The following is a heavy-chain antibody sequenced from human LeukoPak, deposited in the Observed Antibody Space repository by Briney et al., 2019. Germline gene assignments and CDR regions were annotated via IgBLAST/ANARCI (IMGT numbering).Heavy chain of an antibody. J-gene: IGHJ5*02. Sequence: ASVKVSCKASGYTFTSYGISWVRQAPGQGLEWMGCISAYNGNTNYAQKLQGRVTMTTDTSTSTAYMELRSLRSDDTAVYYCARDRYYDILTGNNWFDPWGQGTLVTVSS. CDR3: ARDRYYDILTGNNWFDP. D-gene: IGHD3-9*01. CDR2: ISAYNGNT. CDR1: GYTFTSYG. V-gene: IGHV1-18*01.